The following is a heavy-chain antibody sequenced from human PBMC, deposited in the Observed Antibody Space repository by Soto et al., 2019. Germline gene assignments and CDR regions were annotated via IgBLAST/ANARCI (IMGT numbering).Heavy chain of an antibody. CDR3: AKEGGLSGSYYISSSYYFDY. V-gene: IGHV3-30*18. CDR2: ISYDGSNT. CDR1: GFTFSSYG. J-gene: IGHJ4*02. Sequence: QVQLVESGGGVVQPGRSLRLSCVASGFTFSSYGMHWVRQAPGKGLEWVAIISYDGSNTYYADSVKGRFTISRDNSKNTLYMQTSSLSDEDTSVYYCAKEGGLSGSYYISSSYYFDYWGQGTLVTVSS. D-gene: IGHD1-26*01.